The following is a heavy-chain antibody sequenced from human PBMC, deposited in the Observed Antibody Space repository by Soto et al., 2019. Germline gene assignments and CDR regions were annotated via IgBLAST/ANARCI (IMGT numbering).Heavy chain of an antibody. CDR2: MNPNSGNT. Sequence: QVQLVQSGAEVKKPGASVKVSCKASGYTFTSYDINWVRQATGQGLEWMGWMNPNSGNTGYAQKFQGRVTMTRNTSLGTAYMELSSLRSEDTAVYYCASLPWANSYSSGMDVWGQGTPVTVSS. D-gene: IGHD7-27*01. V-gene: IGHV1-8*01. J-gene: IGHJ6*02. CDR1: GYTFTSYD. CDR3: ASLPWANSYSSGMDV.